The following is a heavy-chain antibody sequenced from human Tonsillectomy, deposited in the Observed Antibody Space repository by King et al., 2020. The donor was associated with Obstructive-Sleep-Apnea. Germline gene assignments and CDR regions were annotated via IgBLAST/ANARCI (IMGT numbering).Heavy chain of an antibody. CDR2: IRYDESNT. Sequence: VQLVESGGGVVQPGGSLRLSCAASGFNFSSYSMHWVRQAPGKGLEWVAFIRYDESNTYYADSVKGRFTISRDNSKNTLCLQMNSLRAEATALYYCAKDRQGYQVSDYWGQGTLVTVSS. D-gene: IGHD2-2*01. J-gene: IGHJ4*02. CDR3: AKDRQGYQVSDY. V-gene: IGHV3-30*02. CDR1: GFNFSSYS.